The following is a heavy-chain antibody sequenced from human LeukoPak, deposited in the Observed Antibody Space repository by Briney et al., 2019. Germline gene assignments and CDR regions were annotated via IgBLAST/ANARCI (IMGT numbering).Heavy chain of an antibody. V-gene: IGHV1-8*01. J-gene: IGHJ3*02. CDR3: ASRIAAAAPGRAFDI. CDR2: MNYNSGNT. Sequence: ASVKVSCKASGYTFTSFDINWVRQATGQGLEWMGWMNYNSGNTGYAQKLQGRVTMTTDTSTSTAYMELRSLRSDDTAVYYCASRIAAAAPGRAFDIWGQGTMVTVSS. CDR1: GYTFTSFD. D-gene: IGHD6-13*01.